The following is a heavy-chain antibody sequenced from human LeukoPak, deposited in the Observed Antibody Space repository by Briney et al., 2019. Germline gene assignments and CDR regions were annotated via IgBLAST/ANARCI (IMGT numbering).Heavy chain of an antibody. V-gene: IGHV3-23*01. CDR1: GFTFSSYA. J-gene: IGHJ4*02. CDR3: AKDQGPGREYYYDSSGYQGQFDY. Sequence: PGGSLRLSCAASGFTFSSYAMSWVRQAPGKGLEWVSAISGSGGSTYYADSVKGRFTISRDNSKNTLYLQMNSLRAEDTAVYYCAKDQGPGREYYYDSSGYQGQFDYWGQGTLVTVSS. CDR2: ISGSGGST. D-gene: IGHD3-22*01.